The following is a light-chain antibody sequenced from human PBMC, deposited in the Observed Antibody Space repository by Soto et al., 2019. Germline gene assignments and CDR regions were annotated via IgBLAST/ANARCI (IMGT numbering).Light chain of an antibody. CDR1: SSDVGAYTY. CDR3: SSFAGSNGVL. J-gene: IGLJ7*01. Sequence: QSVLTQPPSASGSPGQSVTISCTGTSSDVGAYTYVSWYQQPPGKAPKLMIYEVSKRPSGVPDRFSGSKSGNTASLTVSGLQAEDEADYYCSSFAGSNGVLFGGGTQLTVL. CDR2: EVS. V-gene: IGLV2-8*01.